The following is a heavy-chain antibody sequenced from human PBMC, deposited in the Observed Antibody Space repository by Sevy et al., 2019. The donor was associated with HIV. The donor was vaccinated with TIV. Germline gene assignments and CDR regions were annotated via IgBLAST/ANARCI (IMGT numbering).Heavy chain of an antibody. V-gene: IGHV3-30*04. J-gene: IGHJ4*02. Sequence: GGSLRLSCAASGFTFSSYAMHWVRQAPGKGLEWVAVISYDGSNKYYADSVKGRFTISRDNSKNTLYLQMNGLRAEDTAVYYCARGRGTYYDYVQGYWGQGTLVTVSS. D-gene: IGHD3-16*01. CDR1: GFTFSSYA. CDR2: ISYDGSNK. CDR3: ARGRGTYYDYVQGY.